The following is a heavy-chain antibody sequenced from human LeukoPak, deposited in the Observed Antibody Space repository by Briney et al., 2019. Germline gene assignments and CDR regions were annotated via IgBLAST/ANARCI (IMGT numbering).Heavy chain of an antibody. D-gene: IGHD3-10*01. J-gene: IGHJ4*02. V-gene: IGHV3-23*01. CDR1: GFTFDNYA. Sequence: PGGSLRLSCLASGFTFDNYAMNWVRQAPGKGLEWVSAVSGGGDTTYYADSVRGRFTISRDNAKNSLYLQMNSLRAEDTAVYYCARDPLSPFEDQPAFDYWGQGTLVTVSS. CDR2: VSGGGDTT. CDR3: ARDPLSPFEDQPAFDY.